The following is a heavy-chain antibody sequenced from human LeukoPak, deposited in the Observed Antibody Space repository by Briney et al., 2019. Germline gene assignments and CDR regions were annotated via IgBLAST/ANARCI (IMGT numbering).Heavy chain of an antibody. D-gene: IGHD2-2*02. CDR2: IYTSGST. CDR3: ARQECSSTSCYTPEDAFDI. V-gene: IGHV4-4*09. Sequence: PSETLSLTCTVSGGSISSYYWSWIRQPPGKGLEWIGYIYTSGSTNYNPSLKSRVTISVDTSKNQFSLKLSSVTAADTAVYYCARQECSSTSCYTPEDAFDIWGQGTMVTVSS. CDR1: GGSISSYY. J-gene: IGHJ3*02.